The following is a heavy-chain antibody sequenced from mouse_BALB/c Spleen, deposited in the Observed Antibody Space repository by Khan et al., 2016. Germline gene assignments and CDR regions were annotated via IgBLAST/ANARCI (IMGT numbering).Heavy chain of an antibody. Sequence: EVKLEVSGPGLVKPSQSLSLTCTVTGYSITSDYAWNWIRQFPGNRLEWMGYISYSGSTSYNPSLKSRISITRDTSKNQLFMQLNSVTSEDTATYYCARSDYGDKDAMDYWGQGTSVTVSS. CDR1: GYSITSDYA. D-gene: IGHD1-1*01. V-gene: IGHV3-2*02. CDR3: ARSDYGDKDAMDY. J-gene: IGHJ4*01. CDR2: ISYSGST.